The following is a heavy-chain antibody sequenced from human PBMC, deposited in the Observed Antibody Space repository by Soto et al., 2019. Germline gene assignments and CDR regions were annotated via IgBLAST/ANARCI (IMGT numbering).Heavy chain of an antibody. J-gene: IGHJ4*02. CDR2: IKSKTDGGTT. D-gene: IGHD2-2*01. V-gene: IGHV3-15*01. CDR1: GFTFSNAW. Sequence: GGSLRLSCAASGFTFSNAWMSWVRQAPGKGLEWVGRIKSKTDGGTTDYAAPVKGRFTISRDDSKNTLYLQMNSLKTEDTAVYYCTTEPPIVVVPAAVSHYWGQGTLVTVSS. CDR3: TTEPPIVVVPAAVSHY.